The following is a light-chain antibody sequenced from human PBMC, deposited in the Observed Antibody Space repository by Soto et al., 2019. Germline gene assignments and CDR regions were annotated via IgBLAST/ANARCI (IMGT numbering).Light chain of an antibody. CDR2: YVS. V-gene: IGLV3-21*04. J-gene: IGLJ2*01. Sequence: SYELTQPPSVSVAPGKTARITCGGNNIGSKSVHWYQQKPGQPPVLVIYYVSDRPSGIPERFSGSNSGNTATLTISRVEAGDEADYYCQVWDSSSDHRGVFGGGTKLTVL. CDR1: NIGSKS. CDR3: QVWDSSSDHRGV.